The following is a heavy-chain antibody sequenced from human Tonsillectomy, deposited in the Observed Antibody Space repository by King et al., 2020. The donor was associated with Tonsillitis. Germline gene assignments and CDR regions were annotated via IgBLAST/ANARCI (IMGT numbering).Heavy chain of an antibody. V-gene: IGHV1-18*01. CDR1: GYTFINYD. D-gene: IGHD5-12*01. J-gene: IGHJ3*02. CDR2: ISGNSGNT. CDR3: AREFTGGGYSKGSNVFDI. Sequence: VQLVQSGAEAKKPGASVKVSCKASGYTFINYDITWVRQAPGQGLEWLGWISGNSGNTNYAQKFQGRVIMTTDTSTSTAYLDVRSLRSDDTAVYYCAREFTGGGYSKGSNVFDIWGQGTMVTVA.